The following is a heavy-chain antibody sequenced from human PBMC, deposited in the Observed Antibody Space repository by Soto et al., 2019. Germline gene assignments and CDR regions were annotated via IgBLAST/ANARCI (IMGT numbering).Heavy chain of an antibody. CDR1: GFTFSSYS. CDR3: ARGLRDVLRFLEWLAGFDP. J-gene: IGHJ5*02. D-gene: IGHD3-3*01. CDR2: ISSSSSYI. V-gene: IGHV3-21*01. Sequence: GGSLRLSCAASGFTFSSYSMNWVRQAPGKGLEWVSSISSSSSYIYYADSVKGRFTISRDNAKNSLYLQMNSLRAEDTAVYYCARGLRDVLRFLEWLAGFDPWGQGTLVTVSS.